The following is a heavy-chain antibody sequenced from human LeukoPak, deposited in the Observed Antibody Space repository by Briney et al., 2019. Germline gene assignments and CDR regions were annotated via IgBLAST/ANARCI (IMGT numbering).Heavy chain of an antibody. CDR2: IIPIFPST. V-gene: IGHV1-69*01. CDR1: GGPFSDYG. D-gene: IGHD1/OR15-1a*01. J-gene: IGHJ3*02. CDR3: ARPPVSGTLNDAFDI. Sequence: SVKVSCKVSGGPFSDYGLSWVRQAPGQGLEWMGGIIPIFPSTNYAQNFQGRVTITADESTSTVYMELSSLRTDDTAVYYCARPPVSGTLNDAFDIWGQGTVVTVSS.